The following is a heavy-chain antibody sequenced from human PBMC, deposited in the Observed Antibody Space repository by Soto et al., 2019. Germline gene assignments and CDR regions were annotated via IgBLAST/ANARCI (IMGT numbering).Heavy chain of an antibody. V-gene: IGHV4-59*08. D-gene: IGHD6-19*01. CDR1: GGSISSYY. J-gene: IGHJ4*02. Sequence: QVQLQESGPGLVKPSETLSLTCTVSGGSISSYYWSWIRQPPGKGLEWIGYSYYSGSTNYKPSLKSPFTISVDTSKYPFSLKLSSVTAAVTAVYYCARHGVLPYTGYSSGWYLDYWGQGTLVTVSS. CDR2: SYYSGST. CDR3: ARHGVLPYTGYSSGWYLDY.